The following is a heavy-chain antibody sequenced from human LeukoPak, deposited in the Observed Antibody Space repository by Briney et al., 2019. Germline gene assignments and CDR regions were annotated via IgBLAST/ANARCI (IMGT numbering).Heavy chain of an antibody. V-gene: IGHV3-48*04. Sequence: PGGSLRLSCAASGFTFSSYSMNWVRQAPGKGLEWVSYISSSSSTTYYADSVKGRFTISRDNAKNSLYLQMNSLRAEDTAVYYCARDLASRVLGSWGQGTLVTVSS. CDR1: GFTFSSYS. J-gene: IGHJ4*02. CDR2: ISSSSSTT. D-gene: IGHD1-26*01. CDR3: ARDLASRVLGS.